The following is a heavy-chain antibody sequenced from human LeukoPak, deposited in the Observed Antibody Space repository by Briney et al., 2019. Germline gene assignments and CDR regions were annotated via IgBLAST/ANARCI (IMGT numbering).Heavy chain of an antibody. CDR1: GFTFSSYE. D-gene: IGHD3-10*02. CDR3: AELGITMIGGV. J-gene: IGHJ4*02. V-gene: IGHV3-48*03. Sequence: GGSLRLPCAASGFTFSSYEMNWVRQAPGKGLEWVSYISSSGSTIYYADSVKGRFTISRDNAKNSLYLQMNSLRAEDTAVYYCAELGITMIGGVWGQGTLVTVSS. CDR2: ISSSGSTI.